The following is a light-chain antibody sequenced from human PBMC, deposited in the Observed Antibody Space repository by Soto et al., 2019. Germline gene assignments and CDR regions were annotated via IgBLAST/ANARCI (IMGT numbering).Light chain of an antibody. CDR3: LQHSTYPLT. CDR2: AAS. J-gene: IGKJ1*01. CDR1: QGIRNE. Sequence: DIQMTQFTSSLSASVGDRVTITCRASQGIRNELGWYQQKPGKAPKRLIYAASSLQSGVRSRFSGSGSGTEFTLAISSLQPEDSATLYCLQHSTYPLTFGQGTKVESK. V-gene: IGKV1-17*01.